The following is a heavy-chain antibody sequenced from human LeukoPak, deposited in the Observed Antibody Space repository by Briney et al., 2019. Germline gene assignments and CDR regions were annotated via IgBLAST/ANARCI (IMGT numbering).Heavy chain of an antibody. Sequence: GASVKVSCKASGGTFSSYAISWVRQAPGQGLEWMGGIIPIFGTANYAQKFQGRVTITADESTSTACMELSSLRSEDTAVYYCARDEEYDYGDYVYDYWGQGTLVTVSS. D-gene: IGHD4-17*01. CDR3: ARDEEYDYGDYVYDY. V-gene: IGHV1-69*13. CDR1: GGTFSSYA. CDR2: IIPIFGTA. J-gene: IGHJ4*02.